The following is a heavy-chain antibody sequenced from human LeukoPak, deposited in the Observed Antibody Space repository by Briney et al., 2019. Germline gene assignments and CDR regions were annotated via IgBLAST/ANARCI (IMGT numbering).Heavy chain of an antibody. D-gene: IGHD3-22*01. CDR1: GFTFSSYA. CDR3: ADNYYYDSSDYYGAFDI. V-gene: IGHV3-23*01. Sequence: PGGSLGLSCAASGFTFSSYAMSWVRQAPGKGLEWVSAISGSGGSTYYADSVKGRFTISRDNSKNTLYLQMNSLRAEDTAVYYCADNYYYDSSDYYGAFDIWGQGTMVTVSS. J-gene: IGHJ3*02. CDR2: ISGSGGST.